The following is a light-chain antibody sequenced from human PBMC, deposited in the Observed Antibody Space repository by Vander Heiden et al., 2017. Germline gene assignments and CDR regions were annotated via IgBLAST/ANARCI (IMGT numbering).Light chain of an antibody. CDR2: GAS. J-gene: IGKJ2*01. CDR1: QSVSSN. Sequence: EIVMTQFPATLSVSPGERATLSCRASQSVSSNLAWYQQKPGQAPRLLIFGASTRATGIPARFSGAWSGTDFTLSITSPQSEDFALYYCQQYNNWPYTFGQGTKLEIK. CDR3: QQYNNWPYT. V-gene: IGKV3-15*01.